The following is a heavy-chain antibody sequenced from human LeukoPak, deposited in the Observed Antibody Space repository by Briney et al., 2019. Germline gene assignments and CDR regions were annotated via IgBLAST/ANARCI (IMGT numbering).Heavy chain of an antibody. V-gene: IGHV4-34*01. CDR2: INHSGST. Sequence: SETLSLTCAVYGGSFSGYYWSWIRQPPGKGLEWIGEINHSGSTNYNPSLKSRVTIPVDTSKNQFSLKLSSVTAADTAVYYCARGHPATPYSSGWSEYAFDIWGQGTMVTVSS. CDR1: GGSFSGYY. D-gene: IGHD6-13*01. J-gene: IGHJ3*02. CDR3: ARGHPATPYSSGWSEYAFDI.